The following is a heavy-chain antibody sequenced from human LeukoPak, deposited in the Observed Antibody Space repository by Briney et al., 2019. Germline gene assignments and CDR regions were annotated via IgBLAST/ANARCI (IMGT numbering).Heavy chain of an antibody. J-gene: IGHJ4*02. CDR3: ATPYYDSSGAPGYFDY. D-gene: IGHD3-22*01. CDR1: GGSISSGSYY. V-gene: IGHV4-61*09. CDR2: IYTSGST. Sequence: PSETLSLTCTVSGGSISSGSYYWSWIRQPAGKGLEWIGHIYTSGSTNYNPSLKSRVTISADTSKNQFSLKLSSVIAADTAVYYCATPYYDSSGAPGYFDYWGQGTLVTVSS.